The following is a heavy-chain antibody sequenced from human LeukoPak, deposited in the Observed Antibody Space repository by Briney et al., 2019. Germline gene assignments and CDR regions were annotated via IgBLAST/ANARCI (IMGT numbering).Heavy chain of an antibody. CDR1: GFTFSGSA. CDR2: IRSKANSYAT. D-gene: IGHD6-19*01. Sequence: GGSLKLSCAASGFTFSGSAMHWVRQASGKGLEWVGRIRSKANSYATAYAASVKGRFTISRDDSKNTAYLQMNSLKTEDTAVYYCTGAVAGIRTPRWGQGTLVTVSS. J-gene: IGHJ4*02. CDR3: TGAVAGIRTPR. V-gene: IGHV3-73*01.